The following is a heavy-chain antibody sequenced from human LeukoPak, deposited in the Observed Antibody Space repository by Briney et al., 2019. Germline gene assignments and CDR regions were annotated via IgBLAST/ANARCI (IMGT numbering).Heavy chain of an antibody. J-gene: IGHJ4*02. D-gene: IGHD2-15*01. CDR2: ISGSGDRT. V-gene: IGHV3-23*01. CDR1: GFTFNNYA. CDR3: AKSGLNRFDY. Sequence: GGSLRLSCAASGFTFNNYAMSWVRQAPGKGLEWVSSISGSGDRTYYADSVKGRVTISRDNSKNTLYLQMNSLRGEDTAVYYCAKSGLNRFDYWGQGTLVTVSS.